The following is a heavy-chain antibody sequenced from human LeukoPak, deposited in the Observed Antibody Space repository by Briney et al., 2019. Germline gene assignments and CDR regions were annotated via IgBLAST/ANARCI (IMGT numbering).Heavy chain of an antibody. J-gene: IGHJ4*02. V-gene: IGHV4-30-4*08. D-gene: IGHD3-3*01. CDR3: ARSFWSGYYFDY. CDR1: GGSISSGDYY. Sequence: SETLSLTCTVSGGSISSGDYYWSWIRQPPGKGLEWIGYIYYSGSTYYNPSHKSRVTISVDTSKNQFSLKLSSVTAADTAVYYCARSFWSGYYFDYWGQGTLVTVSS. CDR2: IYYSGST.